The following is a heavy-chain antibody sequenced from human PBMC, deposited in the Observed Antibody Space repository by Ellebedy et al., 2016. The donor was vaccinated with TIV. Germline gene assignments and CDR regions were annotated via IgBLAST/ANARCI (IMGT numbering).Heavy chain of an antibody. CDR1: GYIFTGYY. Sequence: AASVKVSCKASGYIFTGYYVHWVRQAPGQGLQWMGWIYPNNGGTHFAQNFQGRVTMTRDTSLSTVYMELRSLRSDDTALYYCATKGAELTALGFWGQGTLVTVSS. CDR3: ATKGAELTALGF. D-gene: IGHD1-14*01. CDR2: IYPNNGGT. J-gene: IGHJ4*02. V-gene: IGHV1-2*02.